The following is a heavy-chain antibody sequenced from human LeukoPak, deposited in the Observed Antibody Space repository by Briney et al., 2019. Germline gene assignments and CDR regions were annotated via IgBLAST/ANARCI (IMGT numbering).Heavy chain of an antibody. Sequence: SSETLSLTCSVSGYSISSGYFWGWIRQPPGKGLEWIGSIYHSGSTYYNPSLKSRVTISVDTSKNQFSLNLSSVTAADTAVYYCARGFNGWSRCDYWGQGTLVTVSS. J-gene: IGHJ4*02. D-gene: IGHD6-19*01. CDR2: IYHSGST. CDR1: GYSISSGYF. V-gene: IGHV4-38-2*02. CDR3: ARGFNGWSRCDY.